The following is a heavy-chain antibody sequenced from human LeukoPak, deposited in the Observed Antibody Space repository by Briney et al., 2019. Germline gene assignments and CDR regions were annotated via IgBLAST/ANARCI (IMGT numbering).Heavy chain of an antibody. CDR2: ISSSGRTI. D-gene: IGHD4-23*01. J-gene: IGHJ3*02. Sequence: AGSLRLSCAASGFTFSDYYMSWIRQAPGRVMEWVSYISSSGRTIYYADSVKGRSTISRDNAKNSLYLQMNSLRAEDTPVYYCARAGGAGGNPDDDAFDIWGQGTMVTVSS. CDR3: ARAGGAGGNPDDDAFDI. CDR1: GFTFSDYY. V-gene: IGHV3-11*01.